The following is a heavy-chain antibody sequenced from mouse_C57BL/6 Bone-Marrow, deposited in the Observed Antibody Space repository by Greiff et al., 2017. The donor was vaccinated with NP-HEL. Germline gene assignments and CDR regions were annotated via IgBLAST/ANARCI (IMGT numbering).Heavy chain of an antibody. J-gene: IGHJ4*01. D-gene: IGHD1-1*01. V-gene: IGHV1-47*01. Sequence: VQLQQSGAELVKPGASVKMSCKASGYTFTTYPIEWMKQNHGKSLEWIGNFHPYNDDTKYNEKFKGKATLTVEKSSSTVYLELSRLTSDDSAVYYWAVYYYGSSYEEGAMDYWGQGTSVTVSS. CDR1: GYTFTTYP. CDR2: FHPYNDDT. CDR3: AVYYYGSSYEEGAMDY.